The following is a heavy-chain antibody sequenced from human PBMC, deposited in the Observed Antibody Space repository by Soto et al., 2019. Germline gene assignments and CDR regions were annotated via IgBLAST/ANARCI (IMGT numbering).Heavy chain of an antibody. Sequence: QVQLQESGPGLVKPSETLSLTCTVSGGSISSYYWSWIRQPPGKGLEWIGYIYYSGSTNYNPSLKSRVTISVDTSKNQFSLKLSSVTAADTAVYYCARLLVRGYGMDVWGQGTTVTVSS. CDR2: IYYSGST. CDR3: ARLLVRGYGMDV. V-gene: IGHV4-59*08. J-gene: IGHJ6*02. CDR1: GGSISSYY. D-gene: IGHD3-10*01.